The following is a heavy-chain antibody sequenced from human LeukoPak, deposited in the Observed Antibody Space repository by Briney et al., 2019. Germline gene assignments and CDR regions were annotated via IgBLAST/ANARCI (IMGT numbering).Heavy chain of an antibody. Sequence: GGSLRLSCAASGFTFSSYWMHWVRQAPGKGLEWVSSISSSSSYIYYADSVKGRFTISRDNTKNSLYLQMNSLRAEDTAVYYCARDSLVLRYSPMDVWGKGTTVTVSS. D-gene: IGHD3-9*01. CDR2: ISSSSSYI. CDR1: GFTFSSYW. J-gene: IGHJ6*03. CDR3: ARDSLVLRYSPMDV. V-gene: IGHV3-21*01.